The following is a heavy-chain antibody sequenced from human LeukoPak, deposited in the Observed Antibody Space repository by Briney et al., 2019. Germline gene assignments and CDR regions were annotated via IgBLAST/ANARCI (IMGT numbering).Heavy chain of an antibody. D-gene: IGHD3-10*01. Sequence: SETLSLTCTVSGGPISSSSYYWGWIRQPPGKGLEWIGSIYYSGSTYYNPSLKSRVTISVDTSKNQFSLKLSSVTAADTAVYYCARQESSAVWFGESTPSYFDYWGQGTLVTVSS. J-gene: IGHJ4*02. CDR2: IYYSGST. V-gene: IGHV4-39*01. CDR3: ARQESSAVWFGESTPSYFDY. CDR1: GGPISSSSYY.